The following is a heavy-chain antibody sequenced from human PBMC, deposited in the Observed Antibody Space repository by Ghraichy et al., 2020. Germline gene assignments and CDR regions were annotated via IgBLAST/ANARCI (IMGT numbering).Heavy chain of an antibody. CDR1: GGSISSGSYY. J-gene: IGHJ4*02. CDR2: IYTSGST. Sequence: SETLSLTCTVSGGSISSGSYYWSWIRQPAGKGLEWIGRIYTSGSTNYNPSLKSRVTISVDTSKNQFSLKLSSVTAADTAVYYCASSGGYSSTDYWGQGTLVTVSS. CDR3: ASSGGYSSTDY. V-gene: IGHV4-61*02. D-gene: IGHD6-25*01.